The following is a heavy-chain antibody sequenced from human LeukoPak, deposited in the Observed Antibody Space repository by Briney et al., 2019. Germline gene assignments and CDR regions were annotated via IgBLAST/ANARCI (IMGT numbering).Heavy chain of an antibody. V-gene: IGHV4-34*01. CDR1: GGSFSGYY. J-gene: IGHJ4*02. CDR3: ASPLGY. CDR2: INHSGST. Sequence: PSETLSLTCAVYGGSFSGYYWSWIRQPPGKGLEWIGEINHSGSTNYNPSLKSRVTISVDTSKNQFSLKLSSVTAADTAVYYCASPLGYWGQGILVTVSS.